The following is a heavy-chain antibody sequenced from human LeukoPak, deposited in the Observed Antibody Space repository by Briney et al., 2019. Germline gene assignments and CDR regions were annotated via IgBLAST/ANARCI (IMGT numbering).Heavy chain of an antibody. J-gene: IGHJ3*01. V-gene: IGHV1-8*02. D-gene: IGHD3-10*01. Sequence: ASVTLSCNASGYTFINCDINWILHAAGQWPERRCCMHPSSVDTANDDKFHSRVTMTRDTSTSTAYMELSSLRSDDPVVYYCTRRVRGVVIFSWAQGSFDLWGQGTLVTVSS. CDR1: GYTFINCD. CDR2: MHPSSVDT. CDR3: TRRVRGVVIFSWAQGSFDL.